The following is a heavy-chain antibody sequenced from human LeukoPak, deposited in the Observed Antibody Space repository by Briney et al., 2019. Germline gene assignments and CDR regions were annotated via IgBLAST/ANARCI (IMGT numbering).Heavy chain of an antibody. Sequence: PSETLSLTCSVSGGSISSNYWSWIRQPPGKGLEWIGYISNRGSTNYNPSLKSRVTISVDTSKNQFSLKLRSVTAADTAVYYCARVKRVAVAEYYYYYGLDVWGQGTTVTVSS. CDR3: ARVKRVAVAEYYYYYGLDV. J-gene: IGHJ6*02. CDR2: ISNRGST. CDR1: GGSISSNY. V-gene: IGHV4-59*01. D-gene: IGHD6-19*01.